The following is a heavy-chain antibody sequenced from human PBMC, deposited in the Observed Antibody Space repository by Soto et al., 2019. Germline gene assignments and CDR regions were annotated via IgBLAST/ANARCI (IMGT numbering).Heavy chain of an antibody. CDR3: AREKLSDIVVVPAAFSGGAFDI. V-gene: IGHV3-21*01. CDR2: ISSSSSYI. J-gene: IGHJ3*02. CDR1: GFTFSSYS. Sequence: GGSLRLSCAASGFTFSSYSMNWVRQAPGKGLEWVSSISSSSSYIYYADSVNGRFTISRDNAKNSLYLQMNSLRAEDTAVYYCAREKLSDIVVVPAAFSGGAFDIWGQGTMVTVSS. D-gene: IGHD2-2*01.